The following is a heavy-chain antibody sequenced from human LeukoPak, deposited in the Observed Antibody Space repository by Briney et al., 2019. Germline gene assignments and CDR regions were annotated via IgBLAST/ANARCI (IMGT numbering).Heavy chain of an antibody. V-gene: IGHV3-7*01. CDR2: IKQDGSER. J-gene: IGHJ3*02. Sequence: GGSLRLSCAASGFMFSSYWMTWVRQAPGKELEWVANIKQDGSERHYVDSVKGRFTISKDNAKNSLYLQMDSLRVEDTAVYYCARVSIAGSTIAFDMWGQGTMVTVSS. D-gene: IGHD2-15*01. CDR3: ARVSIAGSTIAFDM. CDR1: GFMFSSYW.